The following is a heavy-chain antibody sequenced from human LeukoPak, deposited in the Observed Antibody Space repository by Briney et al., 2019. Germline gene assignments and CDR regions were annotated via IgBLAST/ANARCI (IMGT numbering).Heavy chain of an antibody. CDR1: GGSVRDHY. Sequence: SETLSLICTVSGGSVRDHYWSWIRQSPGKGLEWIGYFYYSGSTNYNPSLNGRVTLSVDTSKNHFSLKLTSVTAADTAVYYCARHNSYYFMDVWGKGTTVTVSS. CDR3: ARHNSYYFMDV. CDR2: FYYSGST. V-gene: IGHV4-59*08. J-gene: IGHJ6*03.